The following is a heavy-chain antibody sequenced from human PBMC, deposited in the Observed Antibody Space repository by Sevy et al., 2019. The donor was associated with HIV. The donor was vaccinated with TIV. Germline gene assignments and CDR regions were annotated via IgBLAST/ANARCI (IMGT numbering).Heavy chain of an antibody. D-gene: IGHD3-22*01. J-gene: IGHJ6*02. CDR1: GFTFNTYN. Sequence: GGSLRLSCAVSGFTFNTYNMNWVRQAPGKGLEWVSYISYTSTTIYYADSVRGRFTISRDNAKNTLYLQMNSLRDEDTAVYYCASSAATSRFGYYYFAMDFWGPGTSVTVSS. CDR2: ISYTSTTI. CDR3: ASSAATSRFGYYYFAMDF. V-gene: IGHV3-48*02.